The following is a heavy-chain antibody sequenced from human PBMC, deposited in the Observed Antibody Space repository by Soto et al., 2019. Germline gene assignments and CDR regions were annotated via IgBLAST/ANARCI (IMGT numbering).Heavy chain of an antibody. J-gene: IGHJ4*02. CDR3: ARPAATVTTWYYFDH. CDR1: GGSISSYY. Sequence: SETLSLTCTVTGGSISSYYWSWIRQPPWKGLEWIGYIYYSGSTNYNPSLKSRVTMSVDTSKNQFSLELNSVTAADTAVYYCARPAATVTTWYYFDHWGQGTQVTVSS. CDR2: IYYSGST. D-gene: IGHD4-17*01. V-gene: IGHV4-59*08.